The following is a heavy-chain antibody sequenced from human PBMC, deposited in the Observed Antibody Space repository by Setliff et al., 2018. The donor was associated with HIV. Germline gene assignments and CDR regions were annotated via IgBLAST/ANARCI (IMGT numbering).Heavy chain of an antibody. J-gene: IGHJ4*02. V-gene: IGHV5-51*01. Sequence: ESLKISCKGSGYSFTSYWIGWVRQMPGKGLEWMGIIYPGDSDTRYSPSFQGQVTMSADKSINTAYLQWDSLKASDTAMYYCARQMSSGRHFDYWGQGTLVTVSS. CDR3: ARQMSSGRHFDY. CDR2: IYPGDSDT. CDR1: GYSFTSYW. D-gene: IGHD6-19*01.